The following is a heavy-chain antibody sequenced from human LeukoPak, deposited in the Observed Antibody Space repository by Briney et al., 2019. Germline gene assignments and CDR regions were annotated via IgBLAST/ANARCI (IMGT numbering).Heavy chain of an antibody. CDR1: GYTFTGYY. CDR3: ARAGGPSYDFWSGYGPYNWNQDFYHYYYMDV. CDR2: INPNSGGT. D-gene: IGHD3-3*01. Sequence: ASVKVSCKASGYTFTGYYMHWVRQAPGQGLEWMGWINPNSGGTNYAQKVQGRVTMTRDTSISTAYMELSRLRSDDTAVYYCARAGGPSYDFWSGYGPYNWNQDFYHYYYMDVWGKGTTVTVSS. V-gene: IGHV1-2*02. J-gene: IGHJ6*03.